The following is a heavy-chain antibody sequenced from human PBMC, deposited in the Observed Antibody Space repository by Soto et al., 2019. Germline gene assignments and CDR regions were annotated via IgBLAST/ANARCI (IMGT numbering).Heavy chain of an antibody. Sequence: EVQLVESGGGLVKPGGSLRLSCAASGFTFSSYSMNWVRQAPGKGLEWVSSISSSSSYIYYADSVKGRFTISRDNAKNSLYRQMNSLRAEDTAVYYCARDIAALYGMDVWGQGTTVTVSS. J-gene: IGHJ6*02. CDR3: ARDIAALYGMDV. CDR1: GFTFSSYS. D-gene: IGHD6-25*01. V-gene: IGHV3-21*01. CDR2: ISSSSSYI.